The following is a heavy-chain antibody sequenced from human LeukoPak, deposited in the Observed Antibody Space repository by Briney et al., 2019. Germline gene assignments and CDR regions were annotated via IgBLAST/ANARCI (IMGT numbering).Heavy chain of an antibody. CDR2: IKTKTDGGTT. J-gene: IGHJ4*02. CDR1: GFTFINAW. Sequence: GGSLRLSCAASGFTFINAWMNWVRQAPGKGLGCIGRIKTKTDGGTTDYAAPVKGRFTISRDDSKNTLYLQMNSLKTEDTAVYYCATSTGNSGGRSDFDYWGQGTLVTVSS. V-gene: IGHV3-15*01. CDR3: ATSTGNSGGRSDFDY. D-gene: IGHD6-19*01.